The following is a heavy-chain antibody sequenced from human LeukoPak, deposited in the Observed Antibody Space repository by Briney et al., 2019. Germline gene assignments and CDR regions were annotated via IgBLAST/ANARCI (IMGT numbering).Heavy chain of an antibody. Sequence: PGGSLRLSCAASGFTFNTFAMSWVRQAPGKGLEWVSAISATGGAIYYVDSVKGRFTISRDDSQKTLYLQMNSLRVEDTAIYYCAKRAPPERGYTYGGVFDYWGQGSLVTVSS. V-gene: IGHV3-23*01. CDR2: ISATGGAI. CDR3: AKRAPPERGYTYGGVFDY. CDR1: GFTFNTFA. D-gene: IGHD5-18*01. J-gene: IGHJ4*02.